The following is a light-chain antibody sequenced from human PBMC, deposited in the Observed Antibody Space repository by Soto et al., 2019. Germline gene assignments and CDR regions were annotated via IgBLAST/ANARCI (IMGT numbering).Light chain of an antibody. V-gene: IGLV2-11*01. J-gene: IGLJ3*02. CDR2: DVS. Sequence: QSALTQPRSVSGSPGQSVTISCTGTSSDVGGYNYVSWYQQHPGKAPKVMIYDVSERPSGVPDRFSGSKSGNTASLTISGLQPEDEAEYYCLLYYGGAQGVFGGGTKLTVL. CDR3: LLYYGGAQGV. CDR1: SSDVGGYNY.